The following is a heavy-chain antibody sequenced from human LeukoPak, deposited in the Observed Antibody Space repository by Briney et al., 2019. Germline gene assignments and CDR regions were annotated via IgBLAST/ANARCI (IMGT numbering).Heavy chain of an antibody. V-gene: IGHV1-69*13. CDR1: GGTFSSYA. D-gene: IGHD6-13*01. Sequence: SVKVSCKASGGTFSSYAISWVRQAPGQGLEWMGGIIPTFGTANYAQKFQGRVTITADESTSTAYMELSSLRSEDTAVYYCARGLIAAGPLSSTGGNYGMDVWGKGTTVTVSS. CDR2: IIPTFGTA. J-gene: IGHJ6*04. CDR3: ARGLIAAGPLSSTGGNYGMDV.